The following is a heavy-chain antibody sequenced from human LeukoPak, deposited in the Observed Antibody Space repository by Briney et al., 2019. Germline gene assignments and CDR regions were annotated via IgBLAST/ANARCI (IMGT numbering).Heavy chain of an antibody. Sequence: PSETLSLTCTVSGGSISGSRDYWGWIRRPPGRGLEWIATMYYTGSAWFNSSLRSRVSTSVDTSKNQSSLNLRSVTAADTAVYYCARDRSQLTGLFDYWGQGTLVTVSS. CDR1: GGSISGSRDY. CDR3: ARDRSQLTGLFDY. D-gene: IGHD7-27*01. CDR2: MYYTGSA. V-gene: IGHV4-39*07. J-gene: IGHJ4*02.